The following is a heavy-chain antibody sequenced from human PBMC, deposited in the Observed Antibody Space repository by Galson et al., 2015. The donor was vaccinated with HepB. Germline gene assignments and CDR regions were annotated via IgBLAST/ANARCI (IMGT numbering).Heavy chain of an antibody. D-gene: IGHD3-22*01. CDR1: GGSISSSDYY. J-gene: IGHJ3*02. CDR3: ARAGRDYDRGGYYLVSAFDI. Sequence: ETLSLTCTVSGGSISSSDYYWGWIRQPPGKGLEWIGNIYYSGSTYNNPSLKSRVTISVDTSKNQVSLKLTSLIAADTAVYYCARAGRDYDRGGYYLVSAFDIWGQGTMVTVSS. V-gene: IGHV4-39*01. CDR2: IYYSGST.